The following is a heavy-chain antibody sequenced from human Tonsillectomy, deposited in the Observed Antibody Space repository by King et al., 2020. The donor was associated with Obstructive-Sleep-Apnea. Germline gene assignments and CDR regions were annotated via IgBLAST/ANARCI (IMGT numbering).Heavy chain of an antibody. CDR3: ARHYYGSGSYYGDAFDI. CDR2: IDPSDAYT. Sequence: VQLVESGAEVKKPGESLRISCKGSGYSFTSYWISWVRQMPGKGLEWMGRIDPSDAYTNYSPSFQGHVTNSADKSISTAYLQWSSLKASDTAMYYRARHYYGSGSYYGDAFDIWGQGTMVTVSS. J-gene: IGHJ3*02. D-gene: IGHD3-10*01. CDR1: GYSFTSYW. V-gene: IGHV5-10-1*03.